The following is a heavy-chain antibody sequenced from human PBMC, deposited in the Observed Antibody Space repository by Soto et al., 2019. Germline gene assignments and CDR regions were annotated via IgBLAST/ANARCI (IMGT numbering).Heavy chain of an antibody. D-gene: IGHD4-17*01. J-gene: IGHJ3*01. Sequence: QLVQSGSDVKKPGASVKVSCKASGYTFKNYGITWVRQAPGQGLEWVGWISAYNGNTHHAQKVQGRVTLTTDTSTSPAYLELNSVRSDDTAMYYCARAYGEPPDAFDLWGQGTMVTVSS. CDR1: GYTFKNYG. CDR3: ARAYGEPPDAFDL. CDR2: ISAYNGNT. V-gene: IGHV1-18*01.